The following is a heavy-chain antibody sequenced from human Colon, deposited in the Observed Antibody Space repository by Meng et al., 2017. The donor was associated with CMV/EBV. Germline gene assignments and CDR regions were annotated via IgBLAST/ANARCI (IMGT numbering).Heavy chain of an antibody. CDR2: ISPTGSDT. Sequence: LVQSGGGLVGPGGPLTLACAASRFIFSDYYMTWIREAPGKGLEWVSYISPTGSDTNYADSVRGRFTISRDNAKNSLFLQMSSLTAEDTAVYYCVKGHTMINPWGQGTLVTVSS. CDR3: VKGHTMINP. J-gene: IGHJ5*02. CDR1: RFIFSDYY. D-gene: IGHD3-16*01. V-gene: IGHV3-11*05.